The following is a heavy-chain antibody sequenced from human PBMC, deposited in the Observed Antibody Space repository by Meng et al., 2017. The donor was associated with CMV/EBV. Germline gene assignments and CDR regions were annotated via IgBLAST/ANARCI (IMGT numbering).Heavy chain of an antibody. CDR2: INRDGTKI. V-gene: IGHV3-7*01. CDR3: ARIGYTSSSLDY. J-gene: IGHJ4*02. D-gene: IGHD5-18*01. Sequence: GGSLRLSCAASGFTFSRYWMTWVRKAPGKGLEWVVNINRDGTKIYYVDSVKGRFTVSRDNARNSVYLQLNSLTVEDTAVYYCARIGYTSSSLDYWGRGALVTVSS. CDR1: GFTFSRYW.